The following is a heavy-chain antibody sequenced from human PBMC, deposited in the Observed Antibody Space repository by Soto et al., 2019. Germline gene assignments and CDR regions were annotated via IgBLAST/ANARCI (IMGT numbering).Heavy chain of an antibody. CDR3: ARGNIVVVPTVGWFDP. Sequence: SETLSLTCAVSGYFISSGYYWGWIRQPPGKGLEWIGSMSHSGSTHYNPSLKSRVTISVDTSKNHFSLRLSSVTASDTAVYYCARGNIVVVPTVGWFDPWGQGTLVTVSS. CDR1: GYFISSGYY. D-gene: IGHD2-2*01. V-gene: IGHV4-38-2*01. J-gene: IGHJ5*02. CDR2: MSHSGST.